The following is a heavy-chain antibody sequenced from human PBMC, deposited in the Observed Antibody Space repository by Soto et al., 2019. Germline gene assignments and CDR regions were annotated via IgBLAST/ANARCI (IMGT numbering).Heavy chain of an antibody. D-gene: IGHD6-19*01. J-gene: IGHJ5*02. CDR2: IYLSGTT. CDR3: ASPLRYSSGPSNWFDP. CDR1: GGSISGSSYY. Sequence: SETLSLTCTVSGGSISGSSYYWGWIRQPPGKGLEWIGNIYLSGTTYYNPSLKSRVTISYDTSKNQFSLNLRSVTAADTAVYYCASPLRYSSGPSNWFDPWGQGTLVTVSS. V-gene: IGHV4-39*01.